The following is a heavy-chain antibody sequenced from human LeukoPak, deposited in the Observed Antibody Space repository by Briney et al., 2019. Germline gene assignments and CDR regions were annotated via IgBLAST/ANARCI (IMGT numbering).Heavy chain of an antibody. CDR3: ARRGHIDYGDFGLGF. J-gene: IGHJ1*01. D-gene: IGHD4-17*01. CDR1: GGTFNTYS. V-gene: IGHV1-69*08. Sequence: SVKVSCKVSGGTFNTYSMSWVRQAPGQGLEWMGRLVPILGTPNYAQRFQGRLTITADESTDTLYMELSRLTSDDTAVYYCARRGHIDYGDFGLGFWGQGTLVTVSS. CDR2: LVPILGTP.